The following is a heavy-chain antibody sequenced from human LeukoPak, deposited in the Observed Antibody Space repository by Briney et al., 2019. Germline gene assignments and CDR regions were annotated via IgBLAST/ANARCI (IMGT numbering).Heavy chain of an antibody. CDR2: IYYSGST. J-gene: IGHJ3*02. V-gene: IGHV4-39*07. CDR1: GVSISSSSYY. Sequence: SETLSLTCTVSGVSISSSSYYWGWIRQPPGKGLEWIGSIYYSGSTYYNPSLKSRVTISVDTSKNQFSLKLSSVTAADTAVYYCASAINYYDSSGYYPSAFDIWGQGTMVTVSS. CDR3: ASAINYYDSSGYYPSAFDI. D-gene: IGHD3-22*01.